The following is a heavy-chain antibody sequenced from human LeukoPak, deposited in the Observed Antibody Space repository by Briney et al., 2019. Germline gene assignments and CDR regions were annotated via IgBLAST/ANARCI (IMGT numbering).Heavy chain of an antibody. J-gene: IGHJ4*02. CDR3: ARSNTNYDFWSNYPACFDY. V-gene: IGHV1-18*01. CDR2: ISAYNGNT. Sequence: ASVKVSCKASGYTFTSYGISWVRQAPGQGLEWMGWISAYNGNTNYAQKLQGRVTMTRDTSINTAYMELSRLTSDDTAVYYCARSNTNYDFWSNYPACFDYWGQGTLVTVSS. CDR1: GYTFTSYG. D-gene: IGHD3-3*01.